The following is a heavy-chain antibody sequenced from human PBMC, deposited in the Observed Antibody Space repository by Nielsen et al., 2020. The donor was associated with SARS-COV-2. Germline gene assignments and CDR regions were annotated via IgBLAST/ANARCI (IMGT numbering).Heavy chain of an antibody. D-gene: IGHD1/OR15-1a*01. Sequence: SETLSLTCTVSGGSISCSSYYWGWIRQPPGKGLEWIGSIYYSGSTYYNPSLKSRVTISVDTSKNQFSLKLSSVTAADTAVYYCARHRARGWNIYGTYYFDYWGQGTLVTVSS. J-gene: IGHJ4*02. CDR2: IYYSGST. CDR3: ARHRARGWNIYGTYYFDY. CDR1: GGSISCSSYY. V-gene: IGHV4-39*01.